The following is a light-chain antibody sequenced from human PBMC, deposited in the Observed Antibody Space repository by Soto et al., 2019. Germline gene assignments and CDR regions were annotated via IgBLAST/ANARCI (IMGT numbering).Light chain of an antibody. CDR3: QQYNNWPPG. CDR1: QSVSSN. J-gene: IGKJ1*01. Sequence: EIVMTQSPATLSVSPGERATLSCRASQSVSSNLAWYQQKPGQAPRLLIYGASTRATGIPARFSGSRSGTEFTLTISSLQAEDVAVYYCQQYNNWPPGFGQGTKVEIK. V-gene: IGKV3-15*01. CDR2: GAS.